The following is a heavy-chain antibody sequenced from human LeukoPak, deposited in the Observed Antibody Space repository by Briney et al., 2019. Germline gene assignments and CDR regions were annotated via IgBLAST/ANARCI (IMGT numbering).Heavy chain of an antibody. Sequence: ASVKVSCKASVYTFTSYYMHWVRHSPRQRPEWMGIINPSGGSTSYAQKFQGRVTMTRDTSTSTVYMELSSLRSEDTAVYYCARGSSTADYWGQGTLVTVSS. CDR2: INPSGGST. D-gene: IGHD2-2*01. CDR3: ARGSSTADY. J-gene: IGHJ4*02. CDR1: VYTFTSYY. V-gene: IGHV1-46*01.